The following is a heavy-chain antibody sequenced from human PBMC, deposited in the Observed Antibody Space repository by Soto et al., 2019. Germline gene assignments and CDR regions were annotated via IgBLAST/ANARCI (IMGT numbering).Heavy chain of an antibody. CDR3: ARRPGGIGECSLDY. CDR1: GGSITTYY. V-gene: IGHV4-4*07. Sequence: QVQLQEWGPGLVKPSETLSLTCTVSGGSITTYYWSWIRQPAGKGLEWIGRIYSGGSTNYNPSLRSRVTMSVDMSKNQFSLKLSSVTAADTAVYDCARRPGGIGECSLDYWGQGTLVTVS. CDR2: IYSGGST. D-gene: IGHD3-10*01. J-gene: IGHJ4*02.